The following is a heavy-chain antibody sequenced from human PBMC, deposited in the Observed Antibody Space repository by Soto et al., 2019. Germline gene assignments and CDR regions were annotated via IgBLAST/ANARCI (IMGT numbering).Heavy chain of an antibody. Sequence: QVQLQESGPGLVKPSQTLSLTCTVSGGSISSGDYYWSWIRQPPGKGLEWIGYIYYSGSTYYNPSLKSRITISVGTSKNQFSLKLSSVTAADTAVYFCARDVAHGYTENVWGQGTMVTVSS. D-gene: IGHD5-18*01. CDR2: IYYSGST. CDR1: GGSISSGDYY. J-gene: IGHJ3*01. V-gene: IGHV4-30-4*01. CDR3: ARDVAHGYTENV.